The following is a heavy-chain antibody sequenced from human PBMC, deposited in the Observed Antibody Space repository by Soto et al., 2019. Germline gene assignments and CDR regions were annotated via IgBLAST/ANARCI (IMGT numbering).Heavy chain of an antibody. CDR2: TRNKANSYTT. CDR3: ARVGVGATPYYYYYGMDV. J-gene: IGHJ6*02. Sequence: PGGSLRLSCAASGFTFSDHYMDWVRQAPGKGLEWVGRTRNKANSYTTEYAASVKGRFTISRDDSKNSLYLQMNSLKTEDTAVYYCARVGVGATPYYYYYGMDVWGQGTTVTVSS. V-gene: IGHV3-72*01. D-gene: IGHD1-26*01. CDR1: GFTFSDHY.